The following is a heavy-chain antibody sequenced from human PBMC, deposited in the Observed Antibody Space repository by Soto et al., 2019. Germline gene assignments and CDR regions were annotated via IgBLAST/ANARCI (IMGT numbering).Heavy chain of an antibody. CDR2: INPNSGGT. D-gene: IGHD6-19*01. V-gene: IGHV1-2*02. CDR1: GYTFSGFY. Sequence: ASVQVSCKASGYTFSGFYMHWVRQAPGQGLEWMGWINPNSGGTKSAEKFQGRVTMTRDTSISTAYMELSRLTSDDTAVYYCASAAVTGKAGLDFWGQGTQVTVSS. J-gene: IGHJ4*02. CDR3: ASAAVTGKAGLDF.